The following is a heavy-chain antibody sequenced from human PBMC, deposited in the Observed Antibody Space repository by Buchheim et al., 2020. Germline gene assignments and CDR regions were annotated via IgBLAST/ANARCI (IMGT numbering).Heavy chain of an antibody. V-gene: IGHV4-34*01. CDR1: GGSFSGYY. D-gene: IGHD6-19*01. Sequence: QVQLQQWGAGLLKPSETLSLTCAVYGGSFSGYYWSWIRQPPGKGLEWIGEINHSGSTNYNPSLKSRVTISVDTSKNKFSLKLSSVTAADTAVYYCARDHRIAVAGHYYYYGMDVWGQGTT. CDR3: ARDHRIAVAGHYYYYGMDV. CDR2: INHSGST. J-gene: IGHJ6*02.